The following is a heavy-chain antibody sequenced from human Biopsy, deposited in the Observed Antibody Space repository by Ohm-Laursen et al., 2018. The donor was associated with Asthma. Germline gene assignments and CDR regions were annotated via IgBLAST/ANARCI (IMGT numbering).Heavy chain of an antibody. Sequence: SLRLSCAAPGFNFHNYGMNWVRRVPGKGLEWVAQILFDGRKINYPDSVKGRFTISRDNSKNMVYLQMNSLRPEDTAVYYCAKDRVAGRSYYFDYWGQGSLVSVSS. J-gene: IGHJ4*02. CDR1: GFNFHNYG. CDR2: ILFDGRKI. V-gene: IGHV3-30*18. CDR3: AKDRVAGRSYYFDY. D-gene: IGHD6-13*01.